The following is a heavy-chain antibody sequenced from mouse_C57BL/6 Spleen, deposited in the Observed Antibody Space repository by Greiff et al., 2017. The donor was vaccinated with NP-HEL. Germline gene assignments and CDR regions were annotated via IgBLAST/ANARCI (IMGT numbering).Heavy chain of an antibody. CDR3: ARHVENYYGSSYVYWYFDV. Sequence: EVKLMESGGDLVKPGGSLKLSCAASGFTFSSYGMSWVRQTPDKRLEWVATISSGGSYTYYLDSVTGRFTISRDTAKNTLYLQMSSLKSEDTAMYYCARHVENYYGSSYVYWYFDVWGTGTTVTVSS. CDR2: ISSGGSYT. J-gene: IGHJ1*03. CDR1: GFTFSSYG. V-gene: IGHV5-6*01. D-gene: IGHD1-1*01.